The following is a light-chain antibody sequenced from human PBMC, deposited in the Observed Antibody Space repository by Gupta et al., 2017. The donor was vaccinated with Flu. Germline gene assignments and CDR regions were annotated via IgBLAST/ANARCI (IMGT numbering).Light chain of an antibody. CDR2: ENK. CDR3: QSFDTSLNVYV. Sequence: QSVLTQPPSVSGAPGQRVTISCTGRSSDIGAGYGVHWYQQLPGTAPKLLIYENKYRPSGVPDRFSGSKSDTSASLAITGLQAEDEADYYCQSFDTSLNVYVFGTGTTVTVL. V-gene: IGLV1-40*01. J-gene: IGLJ1*01. CDR1: SSDIGAGYG.